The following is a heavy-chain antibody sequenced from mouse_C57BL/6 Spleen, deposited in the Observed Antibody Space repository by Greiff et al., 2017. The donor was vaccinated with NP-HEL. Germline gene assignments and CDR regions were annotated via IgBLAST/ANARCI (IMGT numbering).Heavy chain of an antibody. Sequence: EVKVVESGGDLVKPGGSLKLSCAASGFTFSSYGMSWVRQTPDKRLEWVATISSGGSYTYYPDSVKGRFTISRDNAKNTLYLQMSSLKSEDTAMYDCARRGYYAWCAYWGQGTLVTVSA. CDR3: ARRGYYAWCAY. J-gene: IGHJ3*01. CDR2: ISSGGSYT. CDR1: GFTFSSYG. D-gene: IGHD2-3*01. V-gene: IGHV5-6*02.